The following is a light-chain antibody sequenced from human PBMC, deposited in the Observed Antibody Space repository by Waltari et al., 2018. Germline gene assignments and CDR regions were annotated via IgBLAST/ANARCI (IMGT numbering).Light chain of an antibody. Sequence: QSALTQPPSVSGSPGQSITISCPGTSSHIGVYNFFPWYQHHPEKAPKLLNFEFTNRPSGVSNRFSGSKSGNTASLTISGLQTDDEADYYCSSYRYRRSLVFGGGTKVTVL. J-gene: IGLJ2*01. V-gene: IGLV2-14*01. CDR1: SSHIGVYNF. CDR3: SSYRYRRSLV. CDR2: EFT.